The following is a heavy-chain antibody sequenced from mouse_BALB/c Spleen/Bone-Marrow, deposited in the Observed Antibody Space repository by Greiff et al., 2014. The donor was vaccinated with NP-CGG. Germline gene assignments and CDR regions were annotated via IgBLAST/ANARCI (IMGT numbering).Heavy chain of an antibody. J-gene: IGHJ4*01. CDR2: IRNKRNNYAT. Sequence: EVQLVESGGGLVQPKGSLKLSCAASGFTFNPYAMNWVRQAPGKGLEWVARIRNKRNNYATFYADSLKDRFTISRDDSQSMLYLQVNNLKTEDTAMYYCVRGDYFTMDYWGQGTSVTVSS. CDR1: GFTFNPYA. V-gene: IGHV10-1*02. CDR3: VRGDYFTMDY.